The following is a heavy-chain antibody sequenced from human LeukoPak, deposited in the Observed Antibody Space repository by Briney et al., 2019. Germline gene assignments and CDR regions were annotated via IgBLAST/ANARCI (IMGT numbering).Heavy chain of an antibody. J-gene: IGHJ6*02. CDR1: GFTFSSHE. CDR2: ISYDGSNK. V-gene: IGHV3-30*18. Sequence: GGSLRLSCAASGFTFSSHEMNWVRQAPGKGLEWVAVISYDGSNKYYADSVKGRFTISRDNSKNTLYLQMNSLRAEDTAVYYCAKPALTTPWDYYYYGMDVWGQGTTVTVSS. D-gene: IGHD4-11*01. CDR3: AKPALTTPWDYYYYGMDV.